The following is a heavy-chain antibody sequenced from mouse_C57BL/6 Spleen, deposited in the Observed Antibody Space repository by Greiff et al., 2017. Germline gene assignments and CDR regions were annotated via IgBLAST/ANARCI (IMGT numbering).Heavy chain of an antibody. CDR3: ARSHYYGSSYLYWYFDV. V-gene: IGHV1-4*01. CDR2: INPSSGYT. J-gene: IGHJ1*03. Sequence: VQLQESGAELARPGASVKMSCKASGYTFTSYTMHWVKQRPGQGLEWIGYINPSSGYTKYNQKFKDKATLTADKSSSTAYMQLGSLTSEDSAVYYCARSHYYGSSYLYWYFDVWGTGTTVTVSS. CDR1: GYTFTSYT. D-gene: IGHD1-1*01.